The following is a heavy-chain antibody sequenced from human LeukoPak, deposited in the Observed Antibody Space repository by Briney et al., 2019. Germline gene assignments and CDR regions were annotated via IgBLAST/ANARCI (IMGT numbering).Heavy chain of an antibody. J-gene: IGHJ5*02. Sequence: GGSLRLSCAASGFTSSNYWMHWVRQAPGKGLVWVSRVSSDGSISNYADSVKGRFTISRDNAKNTLYLQMNSLRAEDTAVYYCASAYYYGSGRDNWFGPWGQGTLVTVSS. V-gene: IGHV3-74*01. CDR2: VSSDGSIS. CDR1: GFTSSNYW. CDR3: ASAYYYGSGRDNWFGP. D-gene: IGHD3-10*01.